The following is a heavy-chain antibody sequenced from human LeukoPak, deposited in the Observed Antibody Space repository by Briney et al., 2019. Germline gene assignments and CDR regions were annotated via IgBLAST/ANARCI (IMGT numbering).Heavy chain of an antibody. CDR2: IIPILGIA. J-gene: IGHJ4*02. Sequence: ASVKVSRKASGGTFSSYAISWVRQAPGQGLEWMGRIIPILGIANYAQKFQGRVTITADKSTSTAYMELSSLRSEDTAVYYCARARAAAGTLDYWGQGTLVTVSS. D-gene: IGHD6-13*01. CDR3: ARARAAAGTLDY. V-gene: IGHV1-69*04. CDR1: GGTFSSYA.